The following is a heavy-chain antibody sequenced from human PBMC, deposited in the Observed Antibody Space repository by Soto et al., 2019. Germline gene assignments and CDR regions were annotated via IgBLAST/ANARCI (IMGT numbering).Heavy chain of an antibody. CDR2: IYYSGST. CDR3: ARRFKSLTYGSGSWQPYYYMDV. CDR1: GGSISSYY. J-gene: IGHJ6*03. V-gene: IGHV4-59*08. D-gene: IGHD3-10*01. Sequence: SETLSLTCTVSGGSISSYYWSWIRQPPGKGLEWIGYIYYSGSTNYNPSLKSRVTISVDTSKNQFSLKLSSVTAADTAVYYCARRFKSLTYGSGSWQPYYYMDVWGKGTTVTVSS.